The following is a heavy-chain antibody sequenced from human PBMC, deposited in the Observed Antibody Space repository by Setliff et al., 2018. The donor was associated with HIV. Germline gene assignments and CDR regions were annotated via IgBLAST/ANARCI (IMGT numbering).Heavy chain of an antibody. CDR1: GGSIRSIDYF. D-gene: IGHD6-13*01. J-gene: IGHJ5*02. Sequence: PSETLSLTCTVSGGSIRSIDYFWGWIRQPPGKGLEWLGNIGNIYYGGTTYHNPSLKGRITISVFTSSQQLSLTLTSVTPADTAAYYCARLRAAGTVHYFDPWGQGTQVTVSS. CDR3: ARLRAAGTVHYFDP. CDR2: IYYGGTT. V-gene: IGHV4-39*01.